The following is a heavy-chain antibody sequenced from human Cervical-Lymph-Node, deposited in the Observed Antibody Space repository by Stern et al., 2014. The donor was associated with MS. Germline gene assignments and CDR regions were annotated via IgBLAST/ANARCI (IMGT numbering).Heavy chain of an antibody. V-gene: IGHV3-23*04. D-gene: IGHD2-15*01. CDR2: IGGSGGST. J-gene: IGHJ5*02. CDR3: ASCSGGSCYSWFDP. CDR1: GFTFSTYA. Sequence: EVQLEESGGGLVQPGGSLRLSCAASGFTFSTYAMSWVRQAPGKGLDWVSVIGGSGGSTYYADSVKGRFTISRDNSKNTLYLQMNSLRAEDTAVYYCASCSGGSCYSWFDPWGQGTLVTVSS.